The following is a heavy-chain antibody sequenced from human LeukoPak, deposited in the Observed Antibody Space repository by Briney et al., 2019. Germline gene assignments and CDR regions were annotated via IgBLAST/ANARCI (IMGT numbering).Heavy chain of an antibody. CDR3: ASRSSGYYYFDAFDI. CDR2: IYYSGST. V-gene: IGHV4-59*01. J-gene: IGHJ3*02. CDR1: GGSISSYY. Sequence: SETLSLTCTVSGGSISSYYWGWIRQPPGKGLEWIGYIYYSGSTNYNPSLKSRVTISVDTSKSQFSLKLSSVTAADTAVYYCASRSSGYYYFDAFDIWGQGTMVTVSS. D-gene: IGHD3-22*01.